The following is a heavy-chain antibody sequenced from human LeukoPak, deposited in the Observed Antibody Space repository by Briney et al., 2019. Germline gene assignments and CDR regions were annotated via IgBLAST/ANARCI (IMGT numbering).Heavy chain of an antibody. CDR3: VRLSWELGDGGVT. D-gene: IGHD1-26*01. Sequence: PGGSLRLSCAASGCTFSNYWMHWVRQAPGKGLVWVSRINSDGSSTTYADSVKGRFTISRDNVKNTLYLQMNNLRAEDTAVYYCVRLSWELGDGGVTWGPGTLVTVSS. CDR1: GCTFSNYW. J-gene: IGHJ5*02. V-gene: IGHV3-74*01. CDR2: INSDGSST.